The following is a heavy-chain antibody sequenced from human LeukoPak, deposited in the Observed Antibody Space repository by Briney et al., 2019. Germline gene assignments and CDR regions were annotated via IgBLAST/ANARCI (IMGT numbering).Heavy chain of an antibody. D-gene: IGHD1-1*01. CDR1: GFTFNNYG. V-gene: IGHV3-33*01. Sequence: GGSLRLSCAASGFTFNNYGMHWVRQAPDKGLEWVAVIWYDGSNKYYADSVKGRFTISRDNSENTLYLQMNSLRAEDTAVYYCASGSRNLDHWGQGTLVTVSS. J-gene: IGHJ4*02. CDR3: ASGSRNLDH. CDR2: IWYDGSNK.